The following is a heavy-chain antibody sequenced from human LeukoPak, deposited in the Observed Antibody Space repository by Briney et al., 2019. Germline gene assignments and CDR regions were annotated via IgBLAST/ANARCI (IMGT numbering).Heavy chain of an antibody. CDR1: GGSLNSYY. J-gene: IGHJ4*02. Sequence: SETLSLTCSVSGGSLNSYYWSWIRQPPGKGLEWIGYIYYSGSTNYNPSLKSRVTISVDTSKNQFSLKLSSVTAADTAVYYCARVRTGVVIIGHFEYWGQGTLVTVSS. D-gene: IGHD3-3*01. V-gene: IGHV4-59*01. CDR2: IYYSGST. CDR3: ARVRTGVVIIGHFEY.